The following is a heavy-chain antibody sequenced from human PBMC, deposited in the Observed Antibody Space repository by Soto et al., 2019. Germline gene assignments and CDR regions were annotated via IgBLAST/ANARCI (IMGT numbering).Heavy chain of an antibody. Sequence: PGGSLRLSCAASGFSFSIYGMHWVRQAPGKGLEWVALISYDGSNKYYADSVKGRFTISRDNSNNTLYLQMNSLRAEDTAVYYCARPFLTPQLHWFDPWGQGTLVTVSS. D-gene: IGHD2-21*01. CDR1: GFSFSIYG. V-gene: IGHV3-30*12. CDR3: ARPFLTPQLHWFDP. J-gene: IGHJ5*02. CDR2: ISYDGSNK.